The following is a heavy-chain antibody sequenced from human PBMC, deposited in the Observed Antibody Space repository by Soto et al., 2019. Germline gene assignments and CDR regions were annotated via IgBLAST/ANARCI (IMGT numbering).Heavy chain of an antibody. CDR3: VRDRYSSSGWFDP. D-gene: IGHD3-10*01. J-gene: IGHJ5*02. Sequence: SQTLSLTCAISGDSVSSYSAAWNWIRQSPSGGLEWLGRTYYRSRFFSDYAGSVKSRIIINPDTSKNQFSLQLESVTPEDTAVYYCVRDRYSSSGWFDPWGQGTPVTVSS. V-gene: IGHV6-1*01. CDR2: TYYRSRFFS. CDR1: GDSVSSYSAA.